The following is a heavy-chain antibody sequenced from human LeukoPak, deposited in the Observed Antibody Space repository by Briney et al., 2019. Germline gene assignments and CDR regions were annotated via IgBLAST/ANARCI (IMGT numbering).Heavy chain of an antibody. J-gene: IGHJ5*02. CDR2: TYYRSAWYN. V-gene: IGHV6-1*01. CDR3: ARRLTQYDCFDP. Sequence: SQTLSLTCAISGDSVSSNSVTWNWIRQSPSRGLEWLGRTYYRSAWYNDYAVSVRGRITVNPDTSKSQFSLHLNSVTPEDTAVYYCARRLTQYDCFDPWGQGILVTVSS. CDR1: GDSVSSNSVT. D-gene: IGHD2-2*01.